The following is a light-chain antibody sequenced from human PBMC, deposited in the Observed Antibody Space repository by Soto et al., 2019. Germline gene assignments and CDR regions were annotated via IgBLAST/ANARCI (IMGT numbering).Light chain of an antibody. Sequence: DIQMTQSPSSLSASVGDRVTITCQASQDISNYLNWYQQKPGKAPMLLTSDASNSETGVPSRFSGSGSGTDFTFTISSLQPEDIATYFCQQCDDLPLTFGGGTKVEI. V-gene: IGKV1-33*01. CDR2: DAS. J-gene: IGKJ4*01. CDR3: QQCDDLPLT. CDR1: QDISNY.